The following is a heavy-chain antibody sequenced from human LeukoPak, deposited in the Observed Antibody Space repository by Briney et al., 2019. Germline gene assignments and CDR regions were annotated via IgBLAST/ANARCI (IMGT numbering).Heavy chain of an antibody. CDR2: IYYSGST. D-gene: IGHD6-6*01. J-gene: IGHJ3*02. Sequence: SETLSLTCTVSGGSISSSSYYWGWIRQPPGKGLEWIGSIYYSGSTYYNPSLKSRVTISVDTSKNQFSLKLSSVTAADTAVYYCARHLPHSSSGHDAFDIWGQGTMVTVSS. CDR3: ARHLPHSSSGHDAFDI. V-gene: IGHV4-39*01. CDR1: GGSISSSSYY.